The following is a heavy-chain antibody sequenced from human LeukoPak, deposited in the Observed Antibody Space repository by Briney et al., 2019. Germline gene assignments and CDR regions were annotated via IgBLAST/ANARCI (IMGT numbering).Heavy chain of an antibody. J-gene: IGHJ4*02. CDR1: GGSIRSSSYY. Sequence: KASETLSLTCTVSGGSIRSSSYYWGWIRQPPGKGLEWIGSIYYRDNTYYNPSLKSRVTISVDTSKNQFSLRLSSVTAADTAVYYCARRTSGGGLFDYWGQGTLVTVSS. D-gene: IGHD3-10*01. CDR3: ARRTSGGGLFDY. V-gene: IGHV4-39*01. CDR2: IYYRDNT.